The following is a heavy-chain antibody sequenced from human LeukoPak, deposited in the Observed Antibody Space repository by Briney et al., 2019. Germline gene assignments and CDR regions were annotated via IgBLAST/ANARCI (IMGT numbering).Heavy chain of an antibody. CDR3: ARFMSRYYYDSSGYGLFDI. D-gene: IGHD3-22*01. J-gene: IGHJ3*02. Sequence: SETLSLTCTVSGGSISSYYWSWIRQPPGKGLEWIGYIYYSGSTNYNPSLKSRVTISVDTSKNQFSLKLSSVTAADTAVYYYARFMSRYYYDSSGYGLFDIWGQGTMVTVSS. CDR1: GGSISSYY. CDR2: IYYSGST. V-gene: IGHV4-59*01.